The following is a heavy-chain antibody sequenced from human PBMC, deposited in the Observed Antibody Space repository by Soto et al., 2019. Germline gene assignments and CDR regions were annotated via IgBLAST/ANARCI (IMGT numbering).Heavy chain of an antibody. CDR3: ARDQSLHLRDGGHFDY. D-gene: IGHD3-16*01. J-gene: IGHJ4*02. V-gene: IGHV1-69*08. Sequence: QVQLVQSGAEVKKPGSSVKVSCKASGGTFSSYTISWVRQAPGQGLEWMGRIIPILGIANYAQKFQGRVTITADKSTSTAYMELSSLRSEDTAVYYCARDQSLHLRDGGHFDYWGQGTLVTVSS. CDR2: IIPILGIA. CDR1: GGTFSSYT.